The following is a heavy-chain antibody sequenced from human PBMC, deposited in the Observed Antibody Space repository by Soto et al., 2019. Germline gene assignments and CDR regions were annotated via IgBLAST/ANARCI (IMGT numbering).Heavy chain of an antibody. J-gene: IGHJ4*02. D-gene: IGHD6-13*01. V-gene: IGHV4-4*02. Sequence: QVQLQESGPGLVRPSGTVSLTCAVSGVSISSDNWWSWVRQHPGKALEWIGEIHHSGSTNYNPSLKSLVTMSVVPSKDLFSLTLNSVTAADTAFYYCARDQGSHPGDWGQGTLVSVSS. CDR1: GVSISSDNW. CDR2: IHHSGST. CDR3: ARDQGSHPGD.